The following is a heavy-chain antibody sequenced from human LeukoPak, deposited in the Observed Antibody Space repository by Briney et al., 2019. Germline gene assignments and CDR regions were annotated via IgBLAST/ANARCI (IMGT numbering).Heavy chain of an antibody. CDR2: ISSSSSYI. CDR1: GFTFSSYS. Sequence: GGSLRLSGAASGFTFSSYSMNWVRQAPGKGLEWVSSISSSSSYIYYADSVKGRFTISRDNAKNSLYLQMNSLRAEDTAVYYCARDSYYDSSGYYPPVFDYWGQGTLVTVSS. V-gene: IGHV3-21*01. CDR3: ARDSYYDSSGYYPPVFDY. D-gene: IGHD3-22*01. J-gene: IGHJ4*02.